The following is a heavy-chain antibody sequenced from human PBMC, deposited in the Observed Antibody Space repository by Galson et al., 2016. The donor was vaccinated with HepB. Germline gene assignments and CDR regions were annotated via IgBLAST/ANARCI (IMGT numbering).Heavy chain of an antibody. J-gene: IGHJ4*02. CDR1: GASVSSNKW. CDR2: IYYRGTT. CDR3: ARGDYGLGRGKNSLGY. Sequence: SGASVSSNKWWTWVRQSPGKGLEWIGEIYYRGTTNYNPSLQRRITISVDKSKNHFYLDLTSVTAADTAVYYCARGDYGLGRGKNSLGYWGRGTLVTVSS. V-gene: IGHV4-4*02. D-gene: IGHD3-10*01.